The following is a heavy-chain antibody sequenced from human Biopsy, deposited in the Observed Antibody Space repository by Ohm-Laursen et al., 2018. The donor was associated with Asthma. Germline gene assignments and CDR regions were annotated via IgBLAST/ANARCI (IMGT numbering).Heavy chain of an antibody. CDR2: IMTVLGTT. J-gene: IGHJ6*02. CDR3: ARCQVGYSSGWSLLLKKIYYSGMDV. V-gene: IGHV1-69*01. CDR1: GGMFSNFA. Sequence: SSVKVSCKASGGMFSNFAISWVRQAPGQGLEWLGGIMTVLGTTNYAQKFQGRVTITADESTSTAYMEVTSLRSEDTAIYYCARCQVGYSSGWSLLLKKIYYSGMDVWGQGTAVTVSS. D-gene: IGHD6-19*01.